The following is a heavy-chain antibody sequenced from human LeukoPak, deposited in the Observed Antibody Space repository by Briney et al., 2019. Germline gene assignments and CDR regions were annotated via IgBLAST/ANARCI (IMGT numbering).Heavy chain of an antibody. CDR3: ARAVGNHFDY. CDR1: GFTFSSYA. CDR2: ISASGGTT. D-gene: IGHD4-23*01. Sequence: GGSLRLSCAASGFTFSSYAMTWVRRAPGKGLEWVSTISASGGTTYYADSVKGRFTISRDNSKNSLYLQMNSLRAEDTAVYYCARAVGNHFDYWGQGTLVTVSS. J-gene: IGHJ4*02. V-gene: IGHV3-23*01.